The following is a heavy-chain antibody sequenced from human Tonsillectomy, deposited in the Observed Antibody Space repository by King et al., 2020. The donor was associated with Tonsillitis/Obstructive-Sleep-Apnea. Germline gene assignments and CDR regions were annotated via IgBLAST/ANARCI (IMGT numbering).Heavy chain of an antibody. Sequence: VQLVESGGGLVKPGGSLRLSCAASGFTFSNAWMSWVRQAPGKGLEWLCRIISKTNGGTTDYAAPVKGRFTISRDDSKTTLYLQMNSLKTEDTAVYYCTRDGGYCSSTSCYYYYMDVWGKGTTVTVSS. J-gene: IGHJ6*03. CDR3: TRDGGYCSSTSCYYYYMDV. CDR2: IISKTNGGTT. D-gene: IGHD2-2*01. CDR1: GFTFSNAW. V-gene: IGHV3-15*01.